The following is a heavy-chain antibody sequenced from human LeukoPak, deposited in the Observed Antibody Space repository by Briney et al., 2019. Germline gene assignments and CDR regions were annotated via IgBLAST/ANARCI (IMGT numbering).Heavy chain of an antibody. J-gene: IGHJ4*02. V-gene: IGHV4-59*01. CDR3: ARYYDFWSGYLDY. D-gene: IGHD3-3*01. Sequence: SETLSLTCTVSGGSISSYYWSWIRQPPGKGLEWIGYIYYSGSTNYNPSLKSRVTISVDTSKNQLSLKLSSVTAADTAVYYCARYYDFWSGYLDYWGQGTLVTVSS. CDR1: GGSISSYY. CDR2: IYYSGST.